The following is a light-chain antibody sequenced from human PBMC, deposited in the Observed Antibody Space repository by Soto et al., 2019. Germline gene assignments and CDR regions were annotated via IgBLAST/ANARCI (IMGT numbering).Light chain of an antibody. CDR1: SSDVGGYND. CDR2: EVS. J-gene: IGLJ1*01. CDR3: NSYTSKSTGV. Sequence: QSALTQPXSVSXSPGQXITXXCTGTSSDVGGYNDVSWYQQHPGKAPKLIIYEVSNRPSGVSNRFSGSKSGNTASLTISGLQAEDEADYYCNSYTSKSTGVFGTGTKLTVL. V-gene: IGLV2-14*01.